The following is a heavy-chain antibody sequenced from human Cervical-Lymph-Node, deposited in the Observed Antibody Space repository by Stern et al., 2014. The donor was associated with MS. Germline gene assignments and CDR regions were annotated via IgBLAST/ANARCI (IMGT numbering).Heavy chain of an antibody. J-gene: IGHJ4*02. CDR2: IIPMFGTS. D-gene: IGHD6-19*01. CDR1: GGTFSMST. CDR3: AVDQGGIAVY. V-gene: IGHV1-69*01. Sequence: VQLVESGAEVKKPGSSVKVSCKASGGTFSMSTISWVRQAPGQGLEWMGWIIPMFGTSNYAQKFQGRVTTIADESTNTAYLELTRLTSEDTAVYFCAVDQGGIAVYWGQGTLVTVSS.